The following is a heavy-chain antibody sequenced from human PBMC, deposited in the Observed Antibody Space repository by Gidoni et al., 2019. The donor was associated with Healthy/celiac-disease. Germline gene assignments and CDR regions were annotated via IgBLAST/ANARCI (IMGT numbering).Heavy chain of an antibody. CDR3: ARVRYYYDSSGYYLDY. CDR2: IWYDGSNK. J-gene: IGHJ4*02. Sequence: QVQLVESGGGVVQPGRSLRLSCAASGFTFSSSGMHWVRQAPGKGLEWVAVIWYDGSNKYYADSVKGRFTISRDNSKNTLYLQRNSLRAEDTAVYYCARVRYYYDSSGYYLDYWGQGTLVTVSS. V-gene: IGHV3-33*01. CDR1: GFTFSSSG. D-gene: IGHD3-22*01.